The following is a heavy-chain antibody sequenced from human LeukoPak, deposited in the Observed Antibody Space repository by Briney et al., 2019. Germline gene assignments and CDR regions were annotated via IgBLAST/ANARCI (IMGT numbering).Heavy chain of an antibody. CDR3: VRNFATGD. V-gene: IGHV3-7*01. Sequence: GGSLRLSCAASGFTFSKSWMSWVRQAPGKGLEWVANMNEDGSEKDYVDSVKGRFTISRDNARKSLYLQMSSLRAEDTAVYHCVRNFATGDWGQGTLVTVSS. J-gene: IGHJ4*02. CDR2: MNEDGSEK. D-gene: IGHD1-14*01. CDR1: GFTFSKSW.